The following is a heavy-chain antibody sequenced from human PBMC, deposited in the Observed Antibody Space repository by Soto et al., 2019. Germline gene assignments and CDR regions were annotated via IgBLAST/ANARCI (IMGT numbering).Heavy chain of an antibody. CDR3: ARDVIPHYSDNRAS. CDR1: GFAFNSHG. D-gene: IGHD4-17*01. CDR2: VSFDGNTK. J-gene: IGHJ5*01. V-gene: IGHV3-30*03. Sequence: QVQVVESGGGVVQPGKSLRLSCVASGFAFNSHGMHWARQTPGKGPEWVAGVSFDGNTKTYADSVKGRFTISRDSSSNTLYLQMNSLRPEDSAIYYCARDVIPHYSDNRASWGPGTQVTVSS.